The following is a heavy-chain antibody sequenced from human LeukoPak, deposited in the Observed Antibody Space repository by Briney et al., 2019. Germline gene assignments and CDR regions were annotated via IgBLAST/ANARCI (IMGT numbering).Heavy chain of an antibody. V-gene: IGHV3-49*04. CDR1: GFTFGDYA. J-gene: IGHJ4*02. CDR3: TRGGGTFYYDSSGYSTPFDY. D-gene: IGHD3-22*01. CDR2: VRSKAYGGTT. Sequence: PGGSLRLSCTTSGFTFGDYAMSWVRQAPGKGLEWVGFVRSKAYGGTTEYAASVKGRFNISRDDSKSIAYLQMNSLKTEDTAVYYCTRGGGTFYYDSSGYSTPFDYWGQGTLVTVSS.